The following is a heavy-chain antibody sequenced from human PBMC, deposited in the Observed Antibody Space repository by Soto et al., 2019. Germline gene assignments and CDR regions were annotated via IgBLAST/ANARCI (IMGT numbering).Heavy chain of an antibody. CDR1: GYSLTSYW. V-gene: IGHV5-51*01. J-gene: IGHJ4*02. CDR3: ARHGPLLWSDY. D-gene: IGHD3-10*01. CDR2: IYPGDSDT. Sequence: GEALKISCKRSGYSLTSYWSGSVRQMHGKGLEWMGIIYPGDSDTRYSPSFQGQVTISADKSISTAYLQWSSLKASDTAMYYCARHGPLLWSDYWGQGTLVTVSP.